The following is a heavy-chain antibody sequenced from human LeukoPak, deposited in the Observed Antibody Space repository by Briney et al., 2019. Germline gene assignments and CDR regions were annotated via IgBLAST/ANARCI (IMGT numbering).Heavy chain of an antibody. CDR3: ARGYGYYYGSGSYPY. J-gene: IGHJ4*02. CDR2: INHSGST. Sequence: PSETLSLTCAVYGGSFSGYYWSWIRQPPGKGLEWIGEINHSGSTNYNPSLKSRVTISVDTSKNQFSLKLSSVTAADTAVYYCARGYGYYYGSGSYPYWGQGTLVTVSS. CDR1: GGSFSGYY. V-gene: IGHV4-34*01. D-gene: IGHD3-10*01.